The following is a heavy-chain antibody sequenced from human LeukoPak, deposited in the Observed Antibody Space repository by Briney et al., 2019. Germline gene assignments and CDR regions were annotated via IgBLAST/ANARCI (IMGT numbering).Heavy chain of an antibody. CDR1: GGSISSGGYY. V-gene: IGHV4-31*03. D-gene: IGHD6-19*01. CDR2: IYYSGST. J-gene: IGHJ4*02. CDR3: ARGRYSSGWYGLESDYFDY. Sequence: SETLSLTCTVSGGSISSGGYYCSWIRQHPGKGLEWIGYIYYSGSTYYNPSLKSRVTISVDTSKNQFSLKLSSVTAADTAVYYCARGRYSSGWYGLESDYFDYWGQGTLVTVSS.